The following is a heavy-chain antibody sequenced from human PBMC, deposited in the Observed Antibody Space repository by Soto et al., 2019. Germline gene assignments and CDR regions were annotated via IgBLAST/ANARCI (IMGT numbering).Heavy chain of an antibody. CDR3: ARALHMTTVTTGGYYYYPLDV. V-gene: IGHV4-59*12. Sequence: SETLSLTCTVSGGSISSYYWSWIRQPPGKGLEWIGYIYYSGSTNYNPSLKSRVTISVDTSKNQFSLKLSSVTAADTAVYYCARALHMTTVTTGGYYYYPLDVWGQGTTVTVSS. D-gene: IGHD4-17*01. CDR1: GGSISSYY. J-gene: IGHJ6*02. CDR2: IYYSGST.